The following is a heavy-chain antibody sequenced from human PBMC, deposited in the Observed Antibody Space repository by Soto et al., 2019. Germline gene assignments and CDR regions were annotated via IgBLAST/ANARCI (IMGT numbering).Heavy chain of an antibody. V-gene: IGHV3-53*01. Sequence: GGSLRLSCAASGFSVRSSQMSWVRQAPGKGLEWVSIIFSDGTTHYGVSVKGRFTISRDSARNTVYLQMSGLRVDDTAVYYCARVGPYDSQSYMFRYDRFDPWGPGTQVTVSS. J-gene: IGHJ5*02. CDR3: ARVGPYDSQSYMFRYDRFDP. CDR2: IFSDGTT. D-gene: IGHD3-10*01. CDR1: GFSVRSSQ.